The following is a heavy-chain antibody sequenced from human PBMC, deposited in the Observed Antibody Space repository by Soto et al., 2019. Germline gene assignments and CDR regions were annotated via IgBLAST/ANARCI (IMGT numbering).Heavy chain of an antibody. CDR2: IKSNTDGGTT. CDR1: GFTFANAW. Sequence: PGGSLRLSCAASGFTFANAWINWVRQAPGKGLEWVGRIKSNTDGGTTDFAEPVNGRFALSRDDSNNMVYLQMNSLRAEDAAVYYCARDLLSCSGGSCYSGSDYWGQGIRVTVSS. CDR3: ARDLLSCSGGSCYSGSDY. D-gene: IGHD2-15*01. J-gene: IGHJ4*02. V-gene: IGHV3-15*07.